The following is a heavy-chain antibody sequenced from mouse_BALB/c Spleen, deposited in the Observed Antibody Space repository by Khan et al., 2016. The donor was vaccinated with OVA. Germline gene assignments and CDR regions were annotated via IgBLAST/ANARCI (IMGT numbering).Heavy chain of an antibody. CDR1: GYSFTDYV. D-gene: IGHD1-1*01. V-gene: IGHV1-77*01. CDR2: IYPGSGST. J-gene: IGHJ3*01. Sequence: QVRLQQSGPELVRPGASVKMSCKASGYSFTDYVINWVKQRPGQGLEWIGYIYPGSGSTYYNEKFKGKPTLSSDNSSNTAYMQLSSLTFEDSAVYFSARGGYAVGADWGKGTLVTVSA. CDR3: ARGGYAVGAD.